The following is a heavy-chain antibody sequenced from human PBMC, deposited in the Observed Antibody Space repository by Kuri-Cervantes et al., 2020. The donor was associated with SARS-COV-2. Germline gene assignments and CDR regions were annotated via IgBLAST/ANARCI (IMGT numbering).Heavy chain of an antibody. CDR1: GYTFTSYG. CDR2: FDPEDGET. V-gene: IGHV1-24*01. J-gene: IGHJ4*02. Sequence: ASVKVSCKASGYTFTSYGISWVRQAPGKGLEWMGGFDPEDGETIYAQKFQGRVTMTEDTSTDTAYMELSSLRSEDTAVYYCATNRCTNGVCSVYYFDYWGQGTPVTVSS. D-gene: IGHD2-8*01. CDR3: ATNRCTNGVCSVYYFDY.